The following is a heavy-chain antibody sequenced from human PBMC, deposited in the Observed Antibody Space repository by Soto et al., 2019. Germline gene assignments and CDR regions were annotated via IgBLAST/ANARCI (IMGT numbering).Heavy chain of an antibody. CDR1: GYTFTSYY. CDR2: INPSGGST. J-gene: IGHJ4*02. CDR3: ASARNPSPYGDYDY. V-gene: IGHV1-46*01. Sequence: QVQLVQSGAEVKKPGASLMVSCKASGYTFTSYYMHWVRQAPGQGLERMGIINPSGGSTSYAQKFKGRVTMTRDTWTSRVYIELSRLRSEDMAVYYCASARNPSPYGDYDYWGKGTLVSVSS. D-gene: IGHD4-17*01.